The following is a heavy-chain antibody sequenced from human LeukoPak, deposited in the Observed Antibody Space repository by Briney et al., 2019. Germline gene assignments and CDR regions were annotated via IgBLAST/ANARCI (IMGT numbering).Heavy chain of an antibody. CDR3: ASFKDYYGSGSFDY. CDR2: IYHSGYT. CDR1: GGSISSSSYY. Sequence: SETLSLTCTVSGGSISSSSYYWGWIRQPPGKGLEWIGSIYHSGYTYYNPSVESRVTISVDTSKNQFSLKLSSVTAADTAVYYCASFKDYYGSGSFDYWGQGTLVTVSS. D-gene: IGHD3-10*01. V-gene: IGHV4-39*07. J-gene: IGHJ4*02.